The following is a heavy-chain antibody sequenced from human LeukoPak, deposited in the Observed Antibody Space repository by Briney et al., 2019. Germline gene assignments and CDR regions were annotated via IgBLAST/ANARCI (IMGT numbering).Heavy chain of an antibody. Sequence: ASVKVSCKASGYTFTSYAMHWVRQAPGQRLEWMGWINTGNGNTKYSQKFQGRVTITKDIPASTTYMELSSLRSEDTAVYYCARERAVGATTSWFDPWGQGTLVTVSS. CDR1: GYTFTSYA. J-gene: IGHJ5*02. V-gene: IGHV1-3*04. D-gene: IGHD1-26*01. CDR2: INTGNGNT. CDR3: ARERAVGATTSWFDP.